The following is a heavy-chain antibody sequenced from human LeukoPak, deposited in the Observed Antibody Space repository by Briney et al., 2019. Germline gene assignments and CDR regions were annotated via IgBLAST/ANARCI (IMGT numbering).Heavy chain of an antibody. CDR2: INPNSGGT. CDR3: ARDRTAAGHFDY. V-gene: IGHV1-2*02. D-gene: IGHD6-13*01. J-gene: IGHJ4*02. Sequence: ASVKVSCKASGYTFTGYYMHWVRQAPGQGLEWMGWINPNSGGTNYAQKFQGRVTMTRDTSISTAYMELSRLRSDDTAVYYCARDRTAAGHFDYWDQGTLVTVSS. CDR1: GYTFTGYY.